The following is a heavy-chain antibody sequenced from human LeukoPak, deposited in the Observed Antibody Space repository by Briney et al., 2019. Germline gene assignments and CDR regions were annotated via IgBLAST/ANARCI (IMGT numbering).Heavy chain of an antibody. V-gene: IGHV1-8*03. CDR2: MNPNSGNT. J-gene: IGHJ5*02. CDR3: ARARRGRRFGELFNDRFDP. D-gene: IGHD3-10*01. Sequence: ASVKVSCKASGYTFTSYDINWVRQATGQGLEWMGWMNPNSGNTGYAQKFQGRVTITRNTSISTAYMELSSLRSEDTAVYYCARARRGRRFGELFNDRFDPWGQGTLVTVSS. CDR1: GYTFTSYD.